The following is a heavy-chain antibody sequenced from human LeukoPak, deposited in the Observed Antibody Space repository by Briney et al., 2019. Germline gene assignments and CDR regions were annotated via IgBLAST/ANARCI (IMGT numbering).Heavy chain of an antibody. J-gene: IGHJ5*02. V-gene: IGHV3-7*01. CDR2: IKQDGSEK. CDR3: ARENYDSWSGYPNWFDP. CDR1: GFTFSSYW. Sequence: GGSLRLSCAASGFTFSSYWMSWVRQAPGKGLEWVANIKQDGSEKYYVDSVKGRFTISRDNAKNSLYLQMNSLRAEDTAVYYCARENYDSWSGYPNWFDPWGQGTLVTVSS. D-gene: IGHD3-3*01.